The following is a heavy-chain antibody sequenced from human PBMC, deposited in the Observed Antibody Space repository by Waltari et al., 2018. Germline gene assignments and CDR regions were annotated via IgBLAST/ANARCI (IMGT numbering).Heavy chain of an antibody. CDR1: GFTFSDYY. J-gene: IGHJ4*02. D-gene: IGHD2-15*01. V-gene: IGHV3-11*04. CDR3: ASTDRKQTGVTS. Sequence: QVQLVESGGGLVKPGGSLRLSCAASGFTFSDYYLSWIRQAPGKGLEWVSYISSSGSTIYDADSVKGRFTSSRDNAKNSLYLQMNSLRAEDTAVYYCASTDRKQTGVTSWGQGTLVTVSS. CDR2: ISSSGSTI.